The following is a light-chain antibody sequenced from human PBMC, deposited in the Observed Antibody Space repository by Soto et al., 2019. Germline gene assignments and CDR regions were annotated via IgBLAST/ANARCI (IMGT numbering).Light chain of an antibody. J-gene: IGKJ2*02. Sequence: QMTQSPTPLSATVGNKIPNNCPASPNLNRHLNWDQQKPGKAPKLLIYAASSLQSGVPSRFSGSGSGTDFTLTISSLQPEDFATYYCQQSYSTPCTFGQGTKLEIK. CDR2: AAS. V-gene: IGKV1-39*01. CDR1: PNLNRH. CDR3: QQSYSTPCT.